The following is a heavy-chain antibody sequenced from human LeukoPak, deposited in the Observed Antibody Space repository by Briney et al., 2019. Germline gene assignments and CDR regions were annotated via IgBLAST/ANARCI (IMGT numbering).Heavy chain of an antibody. CDR3: ARDLSAEYDFWSGGWTKNNWFDP. Sequence: ASVKVSCKASGGTFSSYAISWVRQAPGQGLEWMGGIIPIFGTANYAQKFQGRVTITADKSTSTAYMELSSLRFEDTAVYYCARDLSAEYDFWSGGWTKNNWFDPWGQGTLVTVSS. CDR1: GGTFSSYA. V-gene: IGHV1-69*06. CDR2: IIPIFGTA. J-gene: IGHJ5*02. D-gene: IGHD3-3*01.